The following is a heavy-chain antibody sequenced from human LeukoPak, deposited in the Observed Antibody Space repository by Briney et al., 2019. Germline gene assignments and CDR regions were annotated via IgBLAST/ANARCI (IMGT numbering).Heavy chain of an antibody. D-gene: IGHD6-19*01. CDR3: ARDRRSSSGWYSNLDY. CDR1: GDSVSSNSAA. J-gene: IGHJ4*02. Sequence: SQTLSLTCAISGDSVSSNSAAWNWIRQSPSRGLEWLGRTYYRSKWYNDYAGSVKSRITTNPDTSKNQFSLQLNSVTPEDTAVYYCARDRRSSSGWYSNLDYWGQGTLVTVSS. V-gene: IGHV6-1*01. CDR2: TYYRSKWYN.